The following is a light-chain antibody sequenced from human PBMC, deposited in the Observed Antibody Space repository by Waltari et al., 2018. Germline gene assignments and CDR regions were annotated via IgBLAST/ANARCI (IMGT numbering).Light chain of an antibody. CDR2: DAS. V-gene: IGKV3-11*01. Sequence: CRASGGVGSKVTWLQQKPGQAPRLPVYDASYRASGIPPRFSGSGSGTDFTLTISSLEPDDFAVYYCQQRSSWPITFGPGTKVDFK. J-gene: IGKJ3*01. CDR1: GGVGSK. CDR3: QQRSSWPIT.